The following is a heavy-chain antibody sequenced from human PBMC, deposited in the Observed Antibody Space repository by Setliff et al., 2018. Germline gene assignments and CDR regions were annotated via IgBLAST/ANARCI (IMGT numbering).Heavy chain of an antibody. CDR3: ARKVEQWLTPHFDY. Sequence: PSETLSLTCNVSGASIRNFYWTWIRQPPGKGLEWIGYVHFTGSTNYNPSLKSRVTMSVDVSKSQFSLRLSSVTAADTAVYYCARKVEQWLTPHFDYWGQGARVTGSS. V-gene: IGHV4-59*01. J-gene: IGHJ4*02. CDR1: GASIRNFY. CDR2: VHFTGST. D-gene: IGHD6-19*01.